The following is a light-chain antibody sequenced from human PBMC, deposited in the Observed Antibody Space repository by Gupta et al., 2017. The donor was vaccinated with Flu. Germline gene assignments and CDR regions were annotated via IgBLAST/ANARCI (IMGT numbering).Light chain of an antibody. Sequence: DIQITASPSTLSASVGDRVTITRRASESISSWLAWYQQKPGKAPKLLIYKASSLESGVPSRFSGSGSGTEFTLTISSLQADDFAVYYCQQYNSYLYSFGQGTKLEIK. CDR3: QQYNSYLYS. J-gene: IGKJ2*03. CDR2: KAS. V-gene: IGKV1-5*03. CDR1: ESISSW.